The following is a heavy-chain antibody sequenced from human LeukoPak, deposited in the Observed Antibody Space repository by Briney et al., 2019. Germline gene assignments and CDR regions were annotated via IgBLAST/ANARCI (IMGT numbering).Heavy chain of an antibody. CDR2: IDPSGGST. J-gene: IGHJ4*02. CDR3: ARGGSSSEFDY. Sequence: GASVKVSCKASGYTFSSYYMHWVRQAPGQGLEWMGVIDPSGGSTTYAQKFQGRVTMTRDTSTSTVYMEVSSLRSQDRAVYYCARGGSSSEFDYWGQGTLVTVSS. D-gene: IGHD6-6*01. CDR1: GYTFSSYY. V-gene: IGHV1-46*01.